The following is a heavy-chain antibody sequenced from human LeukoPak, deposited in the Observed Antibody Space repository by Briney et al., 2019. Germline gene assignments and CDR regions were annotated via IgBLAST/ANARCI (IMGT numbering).Heavy chain of an antibody. CDR1: GFTFSSYA. V-gene: IGHV3-30-3*01. CDR2: ISYDGSNK. CDR3: ARAGTEWLLYKGYFDY. Sequence: PGRSLRLSCAASGFTFSSYAMHWVRQAPGKGLEWVAVISYDGSNKYYTDSVKGRFTISRDNSKNTLYLQMNSLRAEDTAVYYCARAGTEWLLYKGYFDYWGQGTLVTVSS. D-gene: IGHD3-3*01. J-gene: IGHJ4*02.